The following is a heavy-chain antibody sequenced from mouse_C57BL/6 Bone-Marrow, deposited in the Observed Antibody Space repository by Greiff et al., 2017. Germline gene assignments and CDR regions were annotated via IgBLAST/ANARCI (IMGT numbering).Heavy chain of an antibody. CDR3: ARPFTTVVAFYFDY. CDR2: ISSGSSTI. V-gene: IGHV5-17*01. J-gene: IGHJ2*01. D-gene: IGHD1-1*01. Sequence: EVKVVESGGGLVKPGGSLKLSCAASGFTFSDYGMHWVRQAPEKGLEWVAYISSGSSTIYYADTVKGRFTISRDNAKNTLFLQMTSLRSEDTAMYYCARPFTTVVAFYFDYWGQGTTLTVSS. CDR1: GFTFSDYG.